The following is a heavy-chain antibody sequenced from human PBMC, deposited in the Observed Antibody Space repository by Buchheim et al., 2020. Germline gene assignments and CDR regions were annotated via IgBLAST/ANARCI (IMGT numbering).Heavy chain of an antibody. J-gene: IGHJ2*01. CDR3: TTEREIGARYFDL. CDR1: GFTFSNAW. CDR2: IKSKIDGGTT. V-gene: IGHV3-15*01. D-gene: IGHD1-26*01. Sequence: EVQLVESGGGLVKPGGSLRLSCAASGFTFSNAWMSWVRQAPGKGLEWVGRIKSKIDGGTTDYAAPVKGRFTISRDDSKNTLYLQMNSLKTEDTAVYYCTTEREIGARYFDLWGRGTL.